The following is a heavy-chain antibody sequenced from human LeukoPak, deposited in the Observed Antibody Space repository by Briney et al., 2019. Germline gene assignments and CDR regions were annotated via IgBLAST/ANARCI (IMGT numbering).Heavy chain of an antibody. Sequence: SQTLSLTCAISGDSVSSNSAAWNWTRQSPSRGLEWLGRTYYRSKWYNDYAVSVKSRITINPDTSKNQFSLQLNSVTPEDTAVYYCARGEAAAGTRKLDYWGQGTLVTVSS. CDR1: GDSVSSNSAA. J-gene: IGHJ4*02. CDR3: ARGEAAAGTRKLDY. V-gene: IGHV6-1*01. CDR2: TYYRSKWYN. D-gene: IGHD6-13*01.